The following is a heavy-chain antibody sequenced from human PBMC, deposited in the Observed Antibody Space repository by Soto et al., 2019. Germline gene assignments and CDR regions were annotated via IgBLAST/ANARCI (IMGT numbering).Heavy chain of an antibody. Sequence: PSETLSLTCAVSGGSISSGGYSWSWIRQPPRKGLEWIGYIYHSGSTYYNPSLKSRVTISVDRSKNQFSLKLSSVTAADTAVYYCARERPDGARLDPWGQGTLVTVSS. J-gene: IGHJ5*02. D-gene: IGHD6-6*01. CDR2: IYHSGST. V-gene: IGHV4-30-2*01. CDR3: ARERPDGARLDP. CDR1: GGSISSGGYS.